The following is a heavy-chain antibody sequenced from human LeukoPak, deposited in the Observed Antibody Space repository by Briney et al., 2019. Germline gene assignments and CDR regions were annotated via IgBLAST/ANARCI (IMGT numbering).Heavy chain of an antibody. CDR2: IYSSGST. D-gene: IGHD5-18*01. Sequence: SETLSLTCTVSGGSISSYYWSWIRQPPGKGLEWIGYIYSSGSTNYNPSLKSRVTISVDTSKNQFSLKLSSVTAADTAVYYCASFLDTAMVVVYWGQGTLVTVSS. V-gene: IGHV4-4*08. CDR1: GGSISSYY. J-gene: IGHJ4*02. CDR3: ASFLDTAMVVVY.